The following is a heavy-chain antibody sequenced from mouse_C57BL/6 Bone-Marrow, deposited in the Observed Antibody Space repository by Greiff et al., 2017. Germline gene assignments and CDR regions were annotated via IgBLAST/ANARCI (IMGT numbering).Heavy chain of an antibody. Sequence: VQLQQSGTVLARPGASVKMSCKTSGYTFTSYWMHWVKQRPGQGLEWIGAIYPGNSDTSYNQKFKGKAKLTAVTSASTAYMELSSLTNEDSAVYYCTRWTDIDYAWYFDVWGTGTTVTVSS. V-gene: IGHV1-5*01. CDR1: GYTFTSYW. D-gene: IGHD2-4*01. CDR2: IYPGNSDT. J-gene: IGHJ1*03. CDR3: TRWTDIDYAWYFDV.